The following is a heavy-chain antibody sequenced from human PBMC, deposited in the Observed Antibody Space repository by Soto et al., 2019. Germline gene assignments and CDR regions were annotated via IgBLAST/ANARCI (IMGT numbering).Heavy chain of an antibody. J-gene: IGHJ4*02. CDR1: GGSISSYY. V-gene: IGHV4-59*01. CDR3: AGQRAYYYDSSGYPLPPGY. Sequence: PSETLSLTCTVSGGSISSYYWSWIRQPPGKGLEWIGYIYYSGSTNYNPSLKSRVTTSVDTSKNQFSLKLSSVTAADTAVYYCAGQRAYYYDSSGYPLPPGYWGQGTLVTVSS. D-gene: IGHD3-22*01. CDR2: IYYSGST.